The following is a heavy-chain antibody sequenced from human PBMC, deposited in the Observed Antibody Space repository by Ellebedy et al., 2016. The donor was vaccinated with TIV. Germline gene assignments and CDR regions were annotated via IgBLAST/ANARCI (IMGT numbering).Heavy chain of an antibody. Sequence: SETLSLTCTVSGGSITSSSYYWAWIRQPPGTGLEWIANIYYSGNTYYNPSLKSRVTISSDTSTNQFSLKLTSVTAADTAVYYCARGGIGVGADSWGQGTPVTVSS. V-gene: IGHV4-39*07. CDR3: ARGGIGVGADS. CDR2: IYYSGNT. D-gene: IGHD1-26*01. CDR1: GGSITSSSYY. J-gene: IGHJ4*02.